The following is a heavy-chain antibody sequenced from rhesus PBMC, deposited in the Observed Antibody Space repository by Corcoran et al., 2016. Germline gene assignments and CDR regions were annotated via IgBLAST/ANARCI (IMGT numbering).Heavy chain of an antibody. CDR1: GGSISDDYY. V-gene: IGHV4-81*01. Sequence: QVQLQVSGPGLVKPSATLSLTCAVSGGSISDDYYWSWIRQAPGKGLEWIGNIDVNISVTNYNPSLKSRVTISKDESNNQFSLKLSSVTSADTAVYYWARREWGFLDYWGQGVLVTVSS. D-gene: IGHD1-32*01. J-gene: IGHJ4*01. CDR3: ARREWGFLDY. CDR2: IDVNISVT.